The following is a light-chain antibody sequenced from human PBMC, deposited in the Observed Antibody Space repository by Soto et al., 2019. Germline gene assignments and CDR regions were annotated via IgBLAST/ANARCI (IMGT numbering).Light chain of an antibody. J-gene: IGKJ4*01. CDR2: GAS. V-gene: IGKV3-15*01. CDR3: QQHNNWPPNT. Sequence: EIVMTQSPATLSVSPGERATLSCRASQSVSSNLAWYQQKPGQAPRLLIYGASTRATGIPARFSGSGSGTEFTLPISSLQSEDFAVYYCQQHNNWPPNTFGGGTKVEIK. CDR1: QSVSSN.